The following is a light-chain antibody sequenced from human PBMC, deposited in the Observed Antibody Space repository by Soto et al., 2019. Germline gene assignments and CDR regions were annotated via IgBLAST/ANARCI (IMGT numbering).Light chain of an antibody. Sequence: QSALTQPASVSGSPGQSITISCTGTSSDVGGYNYVSWYQQHPGKAPKLMIYEVSNRPSGVSNRLSGSKSGNTSSLTISGIQAEDEADYYCSSYTSSSTRVFGGGTELTVL. CDR2: EVS. CDR1: SSDVGGYNY. CDR3: SSYTSSSTRV. J-gene: IGLJ3*02. V-gene: IGLV2-14*01.